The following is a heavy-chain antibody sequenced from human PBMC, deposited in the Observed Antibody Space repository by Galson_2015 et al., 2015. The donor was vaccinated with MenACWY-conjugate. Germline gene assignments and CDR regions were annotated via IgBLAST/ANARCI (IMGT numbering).Heavy chain of an antibody. D-gene: IGHD4-11*01. V-gene: IGHV3-48*04. J-gene: IGHJ5*02. CDR2: ISSSGGTI. CDR3: ARDSPYSTTWVNWFDP. Sequence: SLRLSCAASGFTFTTYSMNWVRQAPGKGLEWVSYISSSGGTIFYADSVKGRFTISRDNAKSSLYRQKNSLGAEDTAIYYCARDSPYSTTWVNWFDPWGQGTLVTVSS. CDR1: GFTFTTYS.